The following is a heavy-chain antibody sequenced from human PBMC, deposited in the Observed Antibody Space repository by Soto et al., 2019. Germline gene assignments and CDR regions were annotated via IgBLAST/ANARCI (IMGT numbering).Heavy chain of an antibody. CDR1: GGSISSGGTGSY. Sequence: QVQLQESGPGLVKPSQTLSLTCTVSGGSISSGGTGSYWTWIRQLPGKGLEWIGYIYYTGNTYYNPSLNIRPIISIDTSENHFSMKLTSVTPGDTAVYFCASGHDAYKVRYWGQGTLVTVSS. J-gene: IGHJ4*02. CDR3: ASGHDAYKVRY. V-gene: IGHV4-31*03. CDR2: IYYTGNT. D-gene: IGHD1-1*01.